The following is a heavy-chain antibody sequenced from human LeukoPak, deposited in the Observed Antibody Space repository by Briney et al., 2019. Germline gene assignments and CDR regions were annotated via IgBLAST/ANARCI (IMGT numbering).Heavy chain of an antibody. J-gene: IGHJ4*02. CDR2: ISFSYHT. CDR3: AREHSSVSSESKGYDH. CDR1: GFTFSDHY. V-gene: IGHV3-11*06. Sequence: KAGGSLRLSCAVSGFTFSDHYMSWIRQAPGQGLEWISYISFSYHTNYADSVKGRFTISRDDARNSLFLQMTSLRAEDTAVYYCAREHSSVSSESKGYDHWGQGTLVTVSS. D-gene: IGHD6-19*01.